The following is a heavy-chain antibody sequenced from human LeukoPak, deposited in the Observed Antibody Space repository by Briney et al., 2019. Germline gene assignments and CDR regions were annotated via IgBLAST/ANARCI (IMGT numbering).Heavy chain of an antibody. J-gene: IGHJ3*02. Sequence: GGSLRLSCAASGFTFSSYAMSWVRQAPGKGLEWVSGTSGSAATTYYADSAKGRFTISRDNSKNRLYLQMNSLRVEDTAVYYCAKSVGIIRRGAFDIWGQGTMVTVSS. D-gene: IGHD3-16*02. CDR3: AKSVGIIRRGAFDI. CDR1: GFTFSSYA. CDR2: TSGSAATT. V-gene: IGHV3-23*01.